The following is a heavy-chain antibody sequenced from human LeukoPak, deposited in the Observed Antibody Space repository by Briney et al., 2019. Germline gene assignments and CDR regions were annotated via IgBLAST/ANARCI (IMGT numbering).Heavy chain of an antibody. CDR1: GGSFSGYY. J-gene: IGHJ4*02. V-gene: IGHV4-34*01. Sequence: PSETLSLTCAVYGGSFSGYYWSWIRQPPGKGLEWIGEINHSGSTNYNPSLKSRVTISVDTSKNQFSLKLSSVTAADTAVYYCARGGYYYDSSGLREFDYWGQGTLVTVSS. D-gene: IGHD3-22*01. CDR2: INHSGST. CDR3: ARGGYYYDSSGLREFDY.